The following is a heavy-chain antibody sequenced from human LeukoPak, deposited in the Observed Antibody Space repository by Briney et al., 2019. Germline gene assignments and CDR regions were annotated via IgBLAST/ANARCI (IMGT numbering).Heavy chain of an antibody. Sequence: GPSLRLSCTASGLTLSNSDMNWVRQAPGRGLEWVSSIRGSGYYAEYTDSVKSRFTISRDNSRNTLFLHLNSLRADDTALYYCAKCAKTPEGGSGWCNWFDAWGQGTLVTVSS. V-gene: IGHV3-23*01. D-gene: IGHD3-3*01. CDR1: GLTLSNSD. CDR3: AKCAKTPEGGSGWCNWFDA. CDR2: IRGSGYYA. J-gene: IGHJ5*02.